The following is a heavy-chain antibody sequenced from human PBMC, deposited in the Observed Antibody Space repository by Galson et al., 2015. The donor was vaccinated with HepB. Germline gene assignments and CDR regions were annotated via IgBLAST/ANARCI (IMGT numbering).Heavy chain of an antibody. CDR1: GYIFTNYW. V-gene: IGHV5-51*03. Sequence: QSGAEVKKPGESLKISCKGSGYIFTNYWIAWVRQMPGKGLEWMGIINPGDSETRYSPSFQGQVTISADMSINTAYLQWSSLKGSDTAMYYCARRGGYRSSWYDYYYGVDVWGQGTTVTVSS. D-gene: IGHD6-13*01. CDR2: INPGDSET. CDR3: ARRGGYRSSWYDYYYGVDV. J-gene: IGHJ6*02.